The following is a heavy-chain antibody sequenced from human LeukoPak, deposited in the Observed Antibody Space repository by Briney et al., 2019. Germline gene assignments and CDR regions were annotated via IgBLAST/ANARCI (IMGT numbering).Heavy chain of an antibody. CDR3: ARGLLSGSYDY. J-gene: IGHJ4*02. CDR1: GYTFTGYY. CDR2: IIPIFGTA. D-gene: IGHD1-26*01. V-gene: IGHV1-69*13. Sequence: ASVKVSCKASGYTFTGYYMHWVRQAPGQGLEWMGGIIPIFGTANYAQKFQGRVTITADESTSTAYMELSSLRSEDTAVYYCARGLLSGSYDYWGQGTLVTVSS.